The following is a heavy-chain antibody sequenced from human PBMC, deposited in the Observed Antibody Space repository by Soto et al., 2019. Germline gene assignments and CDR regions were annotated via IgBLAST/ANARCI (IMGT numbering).Heavy chain of an antibody. D-gene: IGHD2-15*01. CDR1: GFTFSSYA. CDR3: ARDHCRGGTCAFTY. CDR2: ISYDGGDK. V-gene: IGHV3-30-3*01. J-gene: IGHJ4*02. Sequence: QVQLVESGGGVVQPGRSLRLSCTASGFTFSSYAMHWVRQAPGKGLEWVAVISYDGGDKYYADSVKGRFTISRDNSKNTLFLQMNSLRPEDTAVYYCARDHCRGGTCAFTYWGQGTLVTVSS.